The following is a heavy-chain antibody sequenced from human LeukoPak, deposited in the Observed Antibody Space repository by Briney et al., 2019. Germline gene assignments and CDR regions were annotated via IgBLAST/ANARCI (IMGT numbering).Heavy chain of an antibody. CDR2: IYDSGTT. V-gene: IGHV4-39*01. CDR3: ASAGYASGSYYFDD. J-gene: IGHJ4*02. CDR1: GDSTSSSTYY. Sequence: PSETLSLTCTVSGDSTSSSTYYWDWIRQAPGKGLEWIGNIYDSGTTHYNPSLKSRVTISGDTSKNQFSLKLNSVTAADTAVYYCASAGYASGSYYFDDWGQGTLVTVSS. D-gene: IGHD6-19*01.